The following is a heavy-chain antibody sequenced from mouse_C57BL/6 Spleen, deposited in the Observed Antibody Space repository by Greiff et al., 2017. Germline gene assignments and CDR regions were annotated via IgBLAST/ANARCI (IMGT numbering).Heavy chain of an antibody. J-gene: IGHJ2*01. CDR2: INPNNGGN. CDR3: ARVRYYFDY. Sequence: VQLQQSGPELVKPGASVKIPCKASGYTFTDYNMDWVKQSHGKSLEWIGDINPNNGGNISNQKVKGKATLTVDKSSSTAYMELRSLTSEDTAVYYCARVRYYFDYWGQGTTLTVSS. V-gene: IGHV1-18*01. CDR1: GYTFTDYN.